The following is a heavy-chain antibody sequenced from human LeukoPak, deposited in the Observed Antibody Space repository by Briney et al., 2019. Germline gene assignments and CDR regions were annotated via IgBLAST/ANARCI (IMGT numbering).Heavy chain of an antibody. CDR1: GASISSFY. CDR3: ARGKHEDCSGGNCYAPFDY. Sequence: PSETLSLTCTVSGASISSFYWSWIRQPAGKGLEWIGRIYTSGTNYNPSLKSRVTMSVDTSKNQFSLKVSFVTAADTAVYYCARGKHEDCSGGNCYAPFDYWGQGTLVTVSS. CDR2: IYTSGT. V-gene: IGHV4-4*07. J-gene: IGHJ4*02. D-gene: IGHD2-15*01.